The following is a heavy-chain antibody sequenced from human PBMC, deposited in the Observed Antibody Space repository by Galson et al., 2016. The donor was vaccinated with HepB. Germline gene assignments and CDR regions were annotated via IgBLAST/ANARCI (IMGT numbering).Heavy chain of an antibody. D-gene: IGHD4-23*01. Sequence: SLRLSCAASGFTFSSYDMSWVRQAPGKGLEWVSAIRGSGGSTFYADSVKGRFTISRDNSMNTLYLQMNSLRAEDTAVYYCAKDRNTVVTYGMDVWGQGTTVTVSS. CDR3: AKDRNTVVTYGMDV. CDR2: IRGSGGST. J-gene: IGHJ6*02. CDR1: GFTFSSYD. V-gene: IGHV3-23*01.